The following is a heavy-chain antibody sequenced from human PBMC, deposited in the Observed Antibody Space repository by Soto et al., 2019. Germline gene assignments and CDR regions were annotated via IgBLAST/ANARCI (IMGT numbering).Heavy chain of an antibody. CDR2: INPEGTTS. V-gene: IGHV3-74*01. D-gene: IGHD3-16*01. Sequence: GGSLRLSCTASGFTVAFDWMHWVRQTPGKGLVGGSGINPEGTTSNYEDSVEGRFTISRENAKSALYLQMNSVSAEDTAIYYYPSDTFELRDTWGQGTLVTVSS. J-gene: IGHJ5*02. CDR1: GFTVAFDW. CDR3: PSDTFELRDT.